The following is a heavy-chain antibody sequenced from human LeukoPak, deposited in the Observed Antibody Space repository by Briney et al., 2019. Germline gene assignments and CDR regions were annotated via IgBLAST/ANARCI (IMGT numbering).Heavy chain of an antibody. CDR2: ISYDGSNK. J-gene: IGHJ4*02. V-gene: IGHV3-30*18. D-gene: IGHD3-10*01. Sequence: PGGSLRLSCAASGFTFSSYAMTWVRQAPGKGLEWVAVISYDGSNKYYADSVKGRFTISRDNSKKTLDLQMNSLRTEDTAVYYCAKTEASGSCDFWGQGTLVTVSS. CDR1: GFTFSSYA. CDR3: AKTEASGSCDF.